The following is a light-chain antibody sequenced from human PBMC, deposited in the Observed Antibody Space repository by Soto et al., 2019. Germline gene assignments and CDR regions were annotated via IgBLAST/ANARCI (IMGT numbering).Light chain of an antibody. CDR2: RNN. V-gene: IGLV1-47*01. Sequence: QSVLTQPPSASGTPGQTVTISCSGSSSNVASNYVYWYQQLPGTAPKVLIYRNNQRPSGVPARFSGSKSGTSASLAISGLQSEDEATYYCAAWDNSLSGHVVFGGGTKLTVL. CDR3: AAWDNSLSGHVV. CDR1: SSNVASNY. J-gene: IGLJ2*01.